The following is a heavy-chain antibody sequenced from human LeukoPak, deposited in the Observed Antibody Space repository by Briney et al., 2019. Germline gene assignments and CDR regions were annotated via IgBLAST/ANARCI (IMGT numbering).Heavy chain of an antibody. Sequence: PWETLSLTCSVSGGSISNYYWSWIRQPPGKGLEWIGHVSYSGSTNYNPSLNSRVTVSVDTPKSQISLKLSSVTAADTAVYYCARSHRLYSSVWYVEYFHVWGQGTLVTVSS. D-gene: IGHD6-19*01. J-gene: IGHJ1*01. CDR2: VSYSGST. V-gene: IGHV4-59*08. CDR1: GGSISNYY. CDR3: ARSHRLYSSVWYVEYFHV.